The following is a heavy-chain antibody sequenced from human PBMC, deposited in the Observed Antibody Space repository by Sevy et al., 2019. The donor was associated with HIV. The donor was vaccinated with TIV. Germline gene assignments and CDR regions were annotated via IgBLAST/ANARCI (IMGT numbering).Heavy chain of an antibody. V-gene: IGHV3-23*01. D-gene: IGHD2-2*01. Sequence: GESLKISCAASGFTFSSYAMSWVRQAPGKGLEWVSAISGSGGSTYYADSVKGRFTISRDNSKNTLYLQMNSLRAEDTAVYYCAKSLKVPAAASDYWGQGTLVTVSS. CDR3: AKSLKVPAAASDY. CDR1: GFTFSSYA. CDR2: ISGSGGST. J-gene: IGHJ4*02.